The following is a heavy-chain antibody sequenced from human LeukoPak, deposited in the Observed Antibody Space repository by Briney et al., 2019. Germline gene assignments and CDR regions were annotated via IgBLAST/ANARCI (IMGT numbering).Heavy chain of an antibody. CDR3: ARLSGWPAYYMDV. CDR2: IYYSGST. D-gene: IGHD6-19*01. Sequence: SETLSLTCIVSGGSISSYYWSWIRQPPGKGLEWIGYIYYSGSTNYNPSLKSRVTISVDTSKNQFSLKLSSVTAADTAVYYCARLSGWPAYYMDVWGKGTTVTVSS. J-gene: IGHJ6*03. V-gene: IGHV4-59*08. CDR1: GGSISSYY.